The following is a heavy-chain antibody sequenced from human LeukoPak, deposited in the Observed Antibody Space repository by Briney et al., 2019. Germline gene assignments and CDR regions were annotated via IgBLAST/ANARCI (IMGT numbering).Heavy chain of an antibody. Sequence: TGGSLRLSCAASGFTFSSYAMSWVRQAPGEGLEWVSTISGSGENTYHADSVKGRITISRDNSKNTLHLQMNSLRAEDTGVYYCAKVRGYDILTGYPIGFDYWGQGTLVTVSS. V-gene: IGHV3-23*01. CDR2: ISGSGENT. CDR3: AKVRGYDILTGYPIGFDY. CDR1: GFTFSSYA. J-gene: IGHJ4*02. D-gene: IGHD3-9*01.